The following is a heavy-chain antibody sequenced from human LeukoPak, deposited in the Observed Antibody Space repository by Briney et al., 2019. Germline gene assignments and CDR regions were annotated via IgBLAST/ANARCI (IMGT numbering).Heavy chain of an antibody. CDR3: AREVQLWSPFDY. Sequence: GGSLRLSCAASGFTFSSYGMHWVRQAPGKGLEWVAVIWYDGSNKYYADSVKGRFTISRDNSKNTLYLQMNSLRAEDTAVYYCAREVQLWSPFDYWGQGTLVTVSS. CDR2: IWYDGSNK. V-gene: IGHV3-30*19. J-gene: IGHJ4*02. CDR1: GFTFSSYG. D-gene: IGHD5-18*01.